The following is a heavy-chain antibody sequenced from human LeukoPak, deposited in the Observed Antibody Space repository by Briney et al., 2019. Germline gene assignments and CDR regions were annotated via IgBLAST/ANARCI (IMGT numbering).Heavy chain of an antibody. Sequence: SQTLSLTCTVSGDSITNGSYYWSWIRQPAGKGPEWIGRLYIRGSTNYSPSLKSRVTISADRSKNQLSLSLRSVTAADTGVYFCARAATGNYHFDSWGQGTLVTVSS. V-gene: IGHV4-61*02. CDR2: LYIRGST. J-gene: IGHJ4*02. CDR3: ARAATGNYHFDS. CDR1: GDSITNGSYY. D-gene: IGHD1-7*01.